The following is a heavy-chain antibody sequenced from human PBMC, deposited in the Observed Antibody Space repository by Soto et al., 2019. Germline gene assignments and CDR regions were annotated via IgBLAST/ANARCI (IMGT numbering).Heavy chain of an antibody. CDR1: GFTFSSYG. CDR3: ARARRFGELSIHYYYYYYMDV. CDR2: IWYDGSNK. V-gene: IGHV3-33*01. Sequence: GGSLRLSCAASGFTFSSYGMHWVRQAPGKGLEWVAVIWYDGSNKYYADSVKGRFTISRDNSKNTLYLQMNSLRAEDTAVYYCARARRFGELSIHYYYYYYMDVWGKGTTVTVSS. D-gene: IGHD3-10*01. J-gene: IGHJ6*03.